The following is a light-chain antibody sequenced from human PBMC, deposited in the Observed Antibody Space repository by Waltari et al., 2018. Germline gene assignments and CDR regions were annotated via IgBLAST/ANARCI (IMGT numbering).Light chain of an antibody. Sequence: EIVLTHSPGTLSLSPGDRGTLSCRASQSVSMFLAWYQQKPGQAPRLLIYGASTRATGIPDRFSGSGSGTDFSLTISRLEPEDFAVYYCQKYDRLPATFGQGTKVEIK. V-gene: IGKV3-20*01. CDR2: GAS. J-gene: IGKJ1*01. CDR1: QSVSMF. CDR3: QKYDRLPAT.